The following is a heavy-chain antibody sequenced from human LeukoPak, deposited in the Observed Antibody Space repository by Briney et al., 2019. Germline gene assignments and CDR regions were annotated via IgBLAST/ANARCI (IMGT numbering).Heavy chain of an antibody. Sequence: PSETLSLTCTVSGGSISSSSYYWGWIRQPPGKGLEWIGSIYYSGSTYYNPSLKSRVTISVDMSKNQFSLKLSSVTAADTAVYYCARGPTTVTRAFDYWGQGTLVTVSS. V-gene: IGHV4-39*07. CDR2: IYYSGST. J-gene: IGHJ4*02. CDR3: ARGPTTVTRAFDY. CDR1: GGSISSSSYY. D-gene: IGHD4-17*01.